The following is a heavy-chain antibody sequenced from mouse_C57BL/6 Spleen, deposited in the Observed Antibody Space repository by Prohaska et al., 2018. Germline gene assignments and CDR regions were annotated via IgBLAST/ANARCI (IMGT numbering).Heavy chain of an antibody. CDR1: GYSFTSYY. CDR2: IYPGSGNT. Sequence: QVQLQQSGPELVKPGASVKISCKASGYSFTSYYIHWVKQRPGQGLEWIGWIYPGSGNTKYNEKFKGKATLTADTSSSTAYMQLSSLTSEDSAVYYCARGDWGYYFDYWGQGTTLTVSS. CDR3: ARGDWGYYFDY. J-gene: IGHJ2*01. V-gene: IGHV1-66*01.